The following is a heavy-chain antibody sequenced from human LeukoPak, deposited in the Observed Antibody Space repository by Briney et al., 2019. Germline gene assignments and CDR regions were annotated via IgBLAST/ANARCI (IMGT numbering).Heavy chain of an antibody. V-gene: IGHV1-2*02. J-gene: IGHJ4*02. D-gene: IGHD7-27*01. Sequence: ASVKVSCKASGYTLTNYGISWVRQAPGQGLEWMGWIHPGRGDTNYAQKFQGRVSLTRDTSISTAYMELSRLTSDDTAVYYCARDHNWGPDYWGQGTLVSVSS. CDR1: GYTLTNYG. CDR2: IHPGRGDT. CDR3: ARDHNWGPDY.